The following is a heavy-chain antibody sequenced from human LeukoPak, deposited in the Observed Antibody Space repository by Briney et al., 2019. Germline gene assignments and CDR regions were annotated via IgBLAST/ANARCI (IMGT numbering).Heavy chain of an antibody. J-gene: IGHJ4*02. V-gene: IGHV3-11*04. CDR1: GFTFSDYY. Sequence: PGGSLRLSCAASGFTFSDYYMSWIRQAPGKGLEWVSYISSSGSTIYYADSLKGRFTISRDNAKKSLYLQMNSLRAEDTAVYYCSPHYDSSGRFDYWGQGTLVTVSS. CDR2: ISSSGSTI. D-gene: IGHD3-22*01. CDR3: SPHYDSSGRFDY.